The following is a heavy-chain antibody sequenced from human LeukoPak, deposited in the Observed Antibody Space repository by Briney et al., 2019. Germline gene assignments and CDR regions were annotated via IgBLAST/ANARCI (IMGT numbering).Heavy chain of an antibody. CDR2: INPNSGGT. Sequence: ASVKVSCKASGYTFTGCYMHWVRQAPGQGLEWMGWINPNSGGTNYAQKFQGRVTMTRDTSISTAYMELSRLRSDDTAVYYCARGSRSGYQLLLIFDYWGQGTLVTVSS. CDR3: ARGSRSGYQLLLIFDY. J-gene: IGHJ4*02. D-gene: IGHD2-2*01. CDR1: GYTFTGCY. V-gene: IGHV1-2*02.